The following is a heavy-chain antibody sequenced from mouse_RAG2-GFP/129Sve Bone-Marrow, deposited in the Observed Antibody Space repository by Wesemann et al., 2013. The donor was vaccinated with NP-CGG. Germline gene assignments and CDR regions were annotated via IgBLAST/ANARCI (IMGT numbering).Heavy chain of an antibody. D-gene: IGHD1-1*01. CDR1: GYTFTSYW. Sequence: QVQLQQPGAELVKPGASVKLSCKASGYTFTSYWMHWVKQRPGQGLEWIGEINPSNGRTNYNEKFKSKATLTVDKSSSTAYMQLSSLTSEDSAVYYCARIYYYGSSYVWGAGTTVTVSS. CDR3: ARIYYYGSSYV. V-gene: IGHV1S81*02. J-gene: IGHJ1*01. CDR2: INPSNGRT.